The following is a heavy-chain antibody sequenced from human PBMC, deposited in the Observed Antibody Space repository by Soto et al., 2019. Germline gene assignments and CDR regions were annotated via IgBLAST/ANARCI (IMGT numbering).Heavy chain of an antibody. CDR3: ARGGDFWSGSPPYYYYGMDV. CDR1: GGTFSSYA. Sequence: GASVKVSCKASGGTFSSYAISWVRQAPGQGLEWMGGIIPIFGTANYAQKFQGRVTITADESTSTAYMELNSLRAEDTAVYYCARGGDFWSGSPPYYYYGMDVWGQGTTVTVSS. D-gene: IGHD3-3*01. V-gene: IGHV1-69*13. J-gene: IGHJ6*02. CDR2: IIPIFGTA.